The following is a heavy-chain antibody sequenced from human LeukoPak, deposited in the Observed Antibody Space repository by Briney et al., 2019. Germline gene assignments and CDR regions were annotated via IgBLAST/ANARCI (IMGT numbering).Heavy chain of an antibody. CDR3: ARDGESGWYLFDY. D-gene: IGHD6-19*01. V-gene: IGHV1-2*02. J-gene: IGHJ4*02. CDR1: GYTFTGYY. Sequence: ASVKVSCKASGYTFTGYYMHWVRQAPGQGLEWMGWINPNSGGTNYAQKFQGRVTMTRDTSISTAYMELSRLRSDDTAVYYCARDGESGWYLFDYWGQGTLVTVSS. CDR2: INPNSGGT.